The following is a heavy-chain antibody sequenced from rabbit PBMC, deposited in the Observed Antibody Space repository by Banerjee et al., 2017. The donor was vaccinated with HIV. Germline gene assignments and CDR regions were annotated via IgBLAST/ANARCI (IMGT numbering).Heavy chain of an antibody. J-gene: IGHJ4*01. CDR1: GFSLSSYY. CDR3: ARDLAAVTGWNFGL. Sequence: QVKETGGGLVQPGGSLTLFCKVSGFSLSSYYMNWVRQAPGKGLEWIGRIYVGEGSTDYASWVNGRFTISSDNAQNTVDLQMNSLTAADTATYFCARDLAAVTGWNFGLWGPGTLVTVS. D-gene: IGHD7-1*01. V-gene: IGHV1S7*01. CDR2: IYVGEGST.